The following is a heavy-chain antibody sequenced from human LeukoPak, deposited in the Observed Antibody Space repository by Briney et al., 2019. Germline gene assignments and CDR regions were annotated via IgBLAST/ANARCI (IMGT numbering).Heavy chain of an antibody. CDR3: ARVAAAHTSYYYYYGMDV. Sequence: GRSLRLSCAASGFTFSSYGMHWVRQAPGKGLEGVAVIWYDGSNKYYADSVKGRFTISRDNSKNTLYLQMNSLRAEDTAVYYCARVAAAHTSYYYYYGMDVWGQGTTVTVSS. D-gene: IGHD6-13*01. CDR1: GFTFSSYG. J-gene: IGHJ6*02. CDR2: IWYDGSNK. V-gene: IGHV3-33*01.